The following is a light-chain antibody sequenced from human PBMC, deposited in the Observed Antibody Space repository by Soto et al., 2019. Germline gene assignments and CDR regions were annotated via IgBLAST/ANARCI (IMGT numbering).Light chain of an antibody. V-gene: IGKV3-20*01. CDR3: QQYNNWPPL. CDR1: QSVSSSY. J-gene: IGKJ3*01. CDR2: GAS. Sequence: EIELTQSPGTLSLSPGEIATLSCRASQSVSSSYLAWYQQKPGQAPRLIIYGASSRATGIPDRFSGSGSGTDFTLTISRLEPEDVAVYYCQQYNNWPPLLGPGTKVDIK.